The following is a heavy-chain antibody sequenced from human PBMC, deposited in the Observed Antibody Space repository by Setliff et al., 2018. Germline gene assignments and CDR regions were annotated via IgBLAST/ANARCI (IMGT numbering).Heavy chain of an antibody. J-gene: IGHJ4*02. Sequence: ASVKVSCKASGYTFTSYDINWVRQATGQGLGWMGWMNPNSGNTGYAQKLQGRVTMTRNTSISTAYMELSSLRSEDTAVYYCARLDIAAANEDYWGQGTLVTVSS. V-gene: IGHV1-8*01. CDR3: ARLDIAAANEDY. D-gene: IGHD6-13*01. CDR1: GYTFTSYD. CDR2: MNPNSGNT.